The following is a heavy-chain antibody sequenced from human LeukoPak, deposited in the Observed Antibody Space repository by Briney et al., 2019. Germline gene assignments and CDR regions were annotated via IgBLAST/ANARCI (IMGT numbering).Heavy chain of an antibody. CDR1: GGSFSGYY. J-gene: IGHJ5*02. D-gene: IGHD4-23*01. CDR3: ARDLATVVTINNWFDP. V-gene: IGHV4-34*01. Sequence: SETLSLTCAVYGGSFSGYYWSWIRQPPGKGLEWIGEINHSGSTNYNPSLKSRVTISVDTSKNQFSLKLSSVTAADTAVYYCARDLATVVTINNWFDPWGQGTLVTVSS. CDR2: INHSGST.